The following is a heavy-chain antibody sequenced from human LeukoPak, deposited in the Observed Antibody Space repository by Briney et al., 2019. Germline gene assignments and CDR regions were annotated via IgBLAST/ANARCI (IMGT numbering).Heavy chain of an antibody. J-gene: IGHJ3*02. D-gene: IGHD6-13*01. CDR2: ISWNSGSI. CDR1: GFTFDDYA. CDR3: AKGFLAAAVMDAFDI. Sequence: PGGSLRLSCAASGFTFDDYAMHWVRQAPGKGLEWVSGISWNSGSIGYADSVKGRFTISRDNAKNSLYLQMNNLRAEDMALYYCAKGFLAAAVMDAFDIWGQGTMVTVSS. V-gene: IGHV3-9*03.